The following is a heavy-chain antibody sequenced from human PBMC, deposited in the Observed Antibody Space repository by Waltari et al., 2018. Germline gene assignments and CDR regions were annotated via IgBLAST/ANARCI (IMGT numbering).Heavy chain of an antibody. CDR3: AREGSITGTIYYYGMDV. J-gene: IGHJ6*02. Sequence: QVQLVQSGAEVKKPGASVKVSCKASGYTFTSYGISLVRQAPGQGIEWMGWISGVNGNTNYAQKLQGRVTMTTDTSTSTAYMELRRLRSDDTAVYYCAREGSITGTIYYYGMDVWGQGTTVTVSS. CDR2: ISGVNGNT. V-gene: IGHV1-18*01. D-gene: IGHD1-20*01. CDR1: GYTFTSYG.